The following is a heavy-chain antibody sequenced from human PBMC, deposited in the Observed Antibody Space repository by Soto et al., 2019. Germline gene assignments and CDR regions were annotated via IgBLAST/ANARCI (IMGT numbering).Heavy chain of an antibody. CDR2: ISSSSSTI. CDR3: ARHPERIAQIGWFDP. CDR1: GFTFSSYS. D-gene: IGHD6-13*01. J-gene: IGHJ5*02. V-gene: IGHV3-48*01. Sequence: EVQLVESGGGLVQPGGSLRLSCAASGFTFSSYSMNWVRQAPGKGLEWVSYISSSSSTIYYADSVKGRFTISRDNAKNSLYLQMNSPRAEDTAVYYCARHPERIAQIGWFDPWRQGTLVTVSS.